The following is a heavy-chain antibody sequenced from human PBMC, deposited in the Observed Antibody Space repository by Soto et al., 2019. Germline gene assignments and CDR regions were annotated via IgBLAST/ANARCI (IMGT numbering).Heavy chain of an antibody. J-gene: IGHJ6*02. CDR3: ARADIVVVVAARGYSYGSGGMDV. D-gene: IGHD2-15*01. CDR1: GGSISSGGYS. CDR2: IYHNGST. V-gene: IGHV4-30-2*01. Sequence: TLSLTCAVSGGSISSGGYSWSWIRQPPEKSQERIGYIYHNGSTYYNPSLKSRVTISVDRSKNQFSLKLCSVTAADTAVYYCARADIVVVVAARGYSYGSGGMDVWGQGTTVTVSS.